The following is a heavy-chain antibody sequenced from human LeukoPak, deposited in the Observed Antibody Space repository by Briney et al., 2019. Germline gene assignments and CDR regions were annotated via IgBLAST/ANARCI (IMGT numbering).Heavy chain of an antibody. Sequence: EASVKVSCKAAGGTFSSYAISWVRQAPGQGLEWMGGIIPIFGTANYAQKFQGRVTITADKSTSTAYMELSSLRSEDTAVYYCARGKLTVAGDYYYYYMDVWGKGTTVTVSS. CDR3: ARGKLTVAGDYYYYYMDV. D-gene: IGHD6-19*01. V-gene: IGHV1-69*06. CDR2: IIPIFGTA. CDR1: GGTFSSYA. J-gene: IGHJ6*03.